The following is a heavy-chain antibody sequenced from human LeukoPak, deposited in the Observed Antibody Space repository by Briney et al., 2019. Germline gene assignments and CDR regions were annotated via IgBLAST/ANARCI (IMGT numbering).Heavy chain of an antibody. D-gene: IGHD1-26*01. CDR2: ISGSGGST. J-gene: IGHJ4*02. CDR1: GFTFSSYA. CDR3: ARAYSGSYTGVH. Sequence: GGPLRLSCAASGFTFSSYAMSWVRQAPGKGLEWVSAISGSGGSTYYADSVKGRFTISRDNSKNTLYLQMNSLRAEDTAVYYCARAYSGSYTGVHWGQGTLVTVSS. V-gene: IGHV3-23*01.